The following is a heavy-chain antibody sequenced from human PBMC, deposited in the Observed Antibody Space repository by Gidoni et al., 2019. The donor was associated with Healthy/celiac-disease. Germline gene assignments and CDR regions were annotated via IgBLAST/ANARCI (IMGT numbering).Heavy chain of an antibody. CDR1: GFTFSRYS. V-gene: IGHV3-21*01. J-gene: IGHJ6*02. D-gene: IGHD6-13*01. Sequence: EVQLVESGGVLVKTGGSLRLSCAASGFTFSRYSMNWVRQAPGKGLEWVSSSSSSSSYIYYADSWKGRFTISRDNAKNSLYLQMNSLRAEDTAVYYCARLWDSSSWYGREYGMDVWGQGTTVTVSS. CDR2: SSSSSSYI. CDR3: ARLWDSSSWYGREYGMDV.